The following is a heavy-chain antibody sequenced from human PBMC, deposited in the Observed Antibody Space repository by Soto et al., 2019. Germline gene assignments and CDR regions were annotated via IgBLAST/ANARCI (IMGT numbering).Heavy chain of an antibody. CDR2: ISSTTNYI. Sequence: PWGSLRISCASSVFTFTRYSMNWVRQAPGKGLEWVSSISSTTNYIYYGDSMKGRFTISRDNAKNSLYLEMNSLRAEDTAVYYCARESEDLPSNFDYWGQGTMVTVSS. V-gene: IGHV3-21*06. J-gene: IGHJ4*02. CDR1: VFTFTRYS. CDR3: ARESEDLPSNFDY.